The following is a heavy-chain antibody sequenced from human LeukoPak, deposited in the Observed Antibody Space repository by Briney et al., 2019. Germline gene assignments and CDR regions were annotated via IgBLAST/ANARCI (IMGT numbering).Heavy chain of an antibody. J-gene: IGHJ5*01. D-gene: IGHD6-19*01. Sequence: TSGTPPRPSTAASGFTFNYYWRWIRRPPPEGLEWFGSLFNSGGTNYNPSLKSRVTISVDTSKNQFSLNLSSVTAADTAVYYCAKTGRPNNSGWYRWFDPWGQGTLVTVSS. V-gene: IGHV4-4*09. CDR2: LFNSGGT. CDR3: AKTGRPNNSGWYRWFDP. CDR1: SGFTFNYY.